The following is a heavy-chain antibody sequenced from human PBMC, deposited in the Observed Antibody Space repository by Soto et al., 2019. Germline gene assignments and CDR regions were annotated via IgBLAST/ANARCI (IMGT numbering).Heavy chain of an antibody. J-gene: IGHJ3*02. V-gene: IGHV3-64D*06. CDR1: GFTFSSYA. Sequence: PGGSLRLSXSASGFTFSSYAMHWVRQAPGKGLEYVSAISSNGGSTYYADSVKGRFTISRDNSKNTLYLQMSSLRAEDTAVYYCVKDTRRPFMPTVVIGAFDIWGQGTMVTVSS. CDR3: VKDTRRPFMPTVVIGAFDI. CDR2: ISSNGGST. D-gene: IGHD4-17*01.